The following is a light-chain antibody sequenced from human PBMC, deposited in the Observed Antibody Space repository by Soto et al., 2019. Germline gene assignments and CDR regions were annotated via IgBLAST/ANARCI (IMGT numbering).Light chain of an antibody. CDR1: QSVSGSY. CDR3: QHFGGNTFT. Sequence: PAQGATLSCSASQSVSGSYIAWYQQRPGKTPSLLIYGASSWATGVPARFSGSGSGTQFTLTISRLEPGDFAVYYCQHFGGNTFTFGQGTRLEI. J-gene: IGKJ5*01. CDR2: GAS. V-gene: IGKV3-20*01.